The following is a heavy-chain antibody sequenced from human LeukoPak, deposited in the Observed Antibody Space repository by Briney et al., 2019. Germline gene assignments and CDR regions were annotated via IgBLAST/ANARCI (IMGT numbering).Heavy chain of an antibody. CDR2: IYSGGST. J-gene: IGHJ6*02. V-gene: IGHV3-53*01. D-gene: IGHD3-9*01. CDR3: ARVNFDWFGSDYGMDV. Sequence: GGSLRLSCAASGFTVSSNYMSWVRQAPGKGLEWASVIYSGGSTYYADSVKGRFTISRDNSKNTLYLQMNSLRAEDTAVYYCARVNFDWFGSDYGMDVWGQGTTVTVSS. CDR1: GFTVSSNY.